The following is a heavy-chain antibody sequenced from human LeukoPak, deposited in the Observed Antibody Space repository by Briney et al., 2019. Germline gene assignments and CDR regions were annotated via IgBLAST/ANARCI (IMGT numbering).Heavy chain of an antibody. D-gene: IGHD3-16*02. V-gene: IGHV1-69*05. J-gene: IGHJ4*02. CDR3: AREDRYRSLTFEY. CDR1: GATFSSYA. Sequence: SVKVSCKASGATFSSYAISWVRQAPGQGLEWMGGIIPIFGTANYAQKFQGRVTITTDESTSTAYMELSRLRSEDTTVFYCAREDRYRSLTFEYWGQGTLVTVSS. CDR2: IIPIFGTA.